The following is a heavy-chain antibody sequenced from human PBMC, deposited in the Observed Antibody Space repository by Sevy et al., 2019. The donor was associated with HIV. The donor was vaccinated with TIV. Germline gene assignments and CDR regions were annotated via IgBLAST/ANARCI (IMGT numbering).Heavy chain of an antibody. V-gene: IGHV3-7*01. J-gene: IGHJ6*02. D-gene: IGHD3-10*01. CDR3: AKSYFGSGTSYGMDL. CDR1: GITFTTSG. Sequence: GGSLRLSCAVSGITFTTSGMHWVRQAPGKGLEWVANIRQDGSEKYYVDSVRGRFTISRDNAKNSLFLQLNSLRADDTAIYYCAKSYFGSGTSYGMDLWGRGTTVTVSS. CDR2: IRQDGSEK.